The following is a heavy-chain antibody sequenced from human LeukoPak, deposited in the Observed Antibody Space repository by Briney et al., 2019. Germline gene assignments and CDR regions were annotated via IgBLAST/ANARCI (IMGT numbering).Heavy chain of an antibody. D-gene: IGHD3-3*01. CDR2: ISAYNCNT. CDR3: ASGPTIFGVVTKDY. V-gene: IGHV1-18*01. Sequence: ASVKVSCKASGYTFTSYVLSWVRQAPGQGLEWMGWISAYNCNTKYAHKLQGRVTMTTDNSTSTDYMELRTLRSHDPAVSYRASGPTIFGVVTKDYWGQGTLVTVSS. J-gene: IGHJ4*02. CDR1: GYTFTSYV.